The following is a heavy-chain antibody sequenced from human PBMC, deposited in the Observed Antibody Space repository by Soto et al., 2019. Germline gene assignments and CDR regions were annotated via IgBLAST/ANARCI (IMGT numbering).Heavy chain of an antibody. Sequence: GGSLRLSCAASGFTFSSYGMHWVRQAPGKGLEWVAVISYDGSNKYYADSVKGRFTISRDNSKNTLYLQMNSLRAEDTAVYYCAKVPGSGSYYNVHYYYYMDVWGKGTTVTVSS. CDR3: AKVPGSGSYYNVHYYYYMDV. D-gene: IGHD3-10*01. J-gene: IGHJ6*03. V-gene: IGHV3-30*18. CDR2: ISYDGSNK. CDR1: GFTFSSYG.